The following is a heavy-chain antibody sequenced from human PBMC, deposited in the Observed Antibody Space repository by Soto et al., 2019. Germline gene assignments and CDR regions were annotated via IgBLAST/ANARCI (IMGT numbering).Heavy chain of an antibody. Sequence: GGSLRLSCAASGFTFSSYAMSWVRQAPGKGLEWVSAISGSGGSTYYADSVKGRFTISRDNSKNTLYLQMNSLRAEDTAVYYCAKSSVGPGRTYYYSWSGYLYGMDVWGQGTTVTVAS. D-gene: IGHD3-3*01. CDR2: ISGSGGST. J-gene: IGHJ6*02. CDR3: AKSSVGPGRTYYYSWSGYLYGMDV. CDR1: GFTFSSYA. V-gene: IGHV3-23*01.